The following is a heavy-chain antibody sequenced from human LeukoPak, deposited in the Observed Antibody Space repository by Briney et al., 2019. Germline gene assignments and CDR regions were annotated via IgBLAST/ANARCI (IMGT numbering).Heavy chain of an antibody. V-gene: IGHV4-59*05. CDR2: LYYSGNT. J-gene: IGHJ6*03. Sequence: GSLRLSCAASGFTFSSYSMNWVRQPPGKGLEWIGSLYYSGNTYYNPSLKSRVTISVDTSKNQFSLKLSSVTAADTAVYYCAGNIAVAGRGDYMDVWGKGTTVTISS. CDR1: GFTFSSYSMN. D-gene: IGHD6-19*01. CDR3: AGNIAVAGRGDYMDV.